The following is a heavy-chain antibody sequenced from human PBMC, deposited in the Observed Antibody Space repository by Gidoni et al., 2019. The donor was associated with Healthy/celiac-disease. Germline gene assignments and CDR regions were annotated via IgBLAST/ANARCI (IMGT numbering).Heavy chain of an antibody. CDR2: IYSGGST. D-gene: IGHD3-10*01. CDR1: GFTVSSNY. CDR3: ARGLQLRGGYYFDY. J-gene: IGHJ4*02. Sequence: EVKLVESGGGLIQPGVSLRLSCAASGFTVSSNYMSWVRQAPGKGLEWVSVIYSGGSTYYADSVKGRFTISRDNSKNTLYLQMNSLRAEDTAVYYCARGLQLRGGYYFDYWGQGTLVTVSS. V-gene: IGHV3-53*01.